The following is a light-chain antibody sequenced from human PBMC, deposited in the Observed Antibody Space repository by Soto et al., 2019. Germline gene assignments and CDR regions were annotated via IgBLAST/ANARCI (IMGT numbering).Light chain of an antibody. CDR3: QQLNSYPFT. CDR1: QSISSSF. J-gene: IGKJ5*01. CDR2: GAS. Sequence: EIVFTKSPGILSLSPGERASLSCGASQSISSSFLAWYQQKPGQAPRLLIYGASSRATGIPDRFSGSGSGTDFTLTISSLQPEDFATYYCQQLNSYPFTFGQGTRLEIK. V-gene: IGKV3-20*01.